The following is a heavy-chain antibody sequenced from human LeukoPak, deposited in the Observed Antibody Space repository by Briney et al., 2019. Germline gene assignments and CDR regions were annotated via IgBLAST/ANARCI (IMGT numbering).Heavy chain of an antibody. CDR3: ARDAADCSSTSCYASYYYYGMDV. J-gene: IGHJ6*02. CDR1: GGTFSSYA. D-gene: IGHD2-2*01. CDR2: IIPILGIA. Sequence: SVKVSCKASGGTFSSYAISWVRQAPGQGLEWIGRIIPILGIANYAQKFQGRVTITADKSTGTAYMELSSLRSEDTAVYYCARDAADCSSTSCYASYYYYGMDVWGQGTTVTVSS. V-gene: IGHV1-69*04.